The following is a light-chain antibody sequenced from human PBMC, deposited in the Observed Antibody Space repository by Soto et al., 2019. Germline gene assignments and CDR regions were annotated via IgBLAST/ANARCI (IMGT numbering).Light chain of an antibody. CDR3: QQYNSYPIT. J-gene: IGKJ5*01. Sequence: DIQMTQSPSTLSASVGARVTITCRAIQSISSWLAWYQQKPGKAPKLLLYKASSLESGVPSRFSGSGSGTESTLTISSLQPDDFATYYCQQYNSYPITFGQGTRLEI. V-gene: IGKV1-5*03. CDR1: QSISSW. CDR2: KAS.